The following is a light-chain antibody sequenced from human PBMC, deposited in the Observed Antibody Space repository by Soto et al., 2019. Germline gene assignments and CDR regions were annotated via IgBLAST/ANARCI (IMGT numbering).Light chain of an antibody. J-gene: IGKJ5*01. CDR3: QQYGSSSIT. Sequence: EIVMPQSPATLSVSPGERATLSCRASQSVSSSYLAWYQQKPGQAPRLLIYGASSRATGIPDRFSGSGSGTDFTLTISRLEPEDFAVYYCQQYGSSSITFGQGTRLENK. CDR2: GAS. V-gene: IGKV3-20*01. CDR1: QSVSSSY.